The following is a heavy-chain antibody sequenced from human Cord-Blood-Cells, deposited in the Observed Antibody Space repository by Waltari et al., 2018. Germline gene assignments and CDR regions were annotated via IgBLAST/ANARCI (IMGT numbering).Heavy chain of an antibody. D-gene: IGHD3-3*01. V-gene: IGHV4-34*01. Sequence: QVQLQQWGAGLLKPSETLSLTCAVYGGSFSGYYWSWIRQPPGKGLEWIGEINHSGRTNNTPALTGQVTIAVDTSKNQFSLKLSSVTAADTAVYYCARGTWYYDFWSGYLNWFDPWGQGTLVTVSS. J-gene: IGHJ5*02. CDR3: ARGTWYYDFWSGYLNWFDP. CDR2: INHSGRT. CDR1: GGSFSGYY.